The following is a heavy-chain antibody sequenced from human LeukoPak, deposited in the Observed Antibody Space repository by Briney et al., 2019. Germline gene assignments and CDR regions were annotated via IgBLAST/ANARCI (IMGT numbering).Heavy chain of an antibody. CDR1: GGSFSGYY. D-gene: IGHD3-22*01. V-gene: IGHV4-34*01. CDR2: INHSGST. J-gene: IGHJ4*02. CDR3: ARAGSSAYLIDY. Sequence: SETLSLTCAVYGGSFSGYYWSWIRQPPGKGLEWIGEINHSGSTNYNPSLKSRVTISVDTSKNQFSLKLTSVTAADTAVYYCARAGSSAYLIDYWGQGTLVTVSS.